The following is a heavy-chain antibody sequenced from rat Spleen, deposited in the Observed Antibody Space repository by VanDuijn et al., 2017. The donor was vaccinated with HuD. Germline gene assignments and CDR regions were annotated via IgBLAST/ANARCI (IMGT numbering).Heavy chain of an antibody. CDR1: GFTFNDHF. D-gene: IGHD1-9*01. CDR3: ARRHYGYTYYFDY. CDR2: ISYGDSSGHSST. Sequence: EVQLVESNGGLVQPGRSLKLSCAASGFTFNDHFMAWVRQAPTKGLEWVATISYGDSSGHSSTYYRDSVKGRFTISRDNAKSTLSLQMDSLRSEDTATYYCARRHYGYTYYFDYWGQGVMVTVSS. J-gene: IGHJ2*01. V-gene: IGHV5-29*01.